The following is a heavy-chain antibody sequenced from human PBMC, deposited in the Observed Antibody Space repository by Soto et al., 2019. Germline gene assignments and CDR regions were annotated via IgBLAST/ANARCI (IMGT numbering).Heavy chain of an antibody. D-gene: IGHD2-8*01. V-gene: IGHV1-18*01. CDR1: GYTFTRYG. Sequence: QGQLVQSGGEVKKPGASVKVSCKASGYTFTRYGISWVRQAPGQGLEWMGWISGYNGDTKYAQKCQGRVTMTVDTSTTTAYMELRSLTSDDRAVYYCAKNGQPPYYYYGMDVWGQGPTVTVSS. J-gene: IGHJ6*02. CDR3: AKNGQPPYYYYGMDV. CDR2: ISGYNGDT.